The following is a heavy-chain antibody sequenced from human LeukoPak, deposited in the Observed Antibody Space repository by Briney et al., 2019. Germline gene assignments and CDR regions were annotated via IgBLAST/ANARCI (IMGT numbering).Heavy chain of an antibody. CDR1: GYSISSGYY. J-gene: IGHJ4*02. CDR2: IYQSGST. V-gene: IGHV4-38-2*01. Sequence: SETLSLTCAVSGYSISSGYYWGWIRQPPGKGLEWIGTIYQSGSTNYNPSLKSRVTISVDTSKSQFSLNLSSVTAADTAVYYCARRVFHDYFDYWGQGTLVTVSS. D-gene: IGHD3-10*01. CDR3: ARRVFHDYFDY.